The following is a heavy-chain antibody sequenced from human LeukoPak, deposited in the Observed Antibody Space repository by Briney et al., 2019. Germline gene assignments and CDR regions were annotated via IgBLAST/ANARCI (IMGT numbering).Heavy chain of an antibody. Sequence: GGSLGLSCAASGFTFSSYWMNWARQAPGKGLEWVASINHNGNVNYYVDSVKGRFTISRDNAKNSVFLQMNSLRVEDTAIYYCARALSAWGQGTLVTVSS. CDR2: INHNGNVN. V-gene: IGHV3-7*03. J-gene: IGHJ4*02. CDR3: ARALSA. CDR1: GFTFSSYW. D-gene: IGHD3-3*01.